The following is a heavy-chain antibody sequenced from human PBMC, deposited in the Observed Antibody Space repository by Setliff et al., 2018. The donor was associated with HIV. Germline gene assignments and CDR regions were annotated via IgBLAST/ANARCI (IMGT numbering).Heavy chain of an antibody. CDR1: GFNFSTSS. J-gene: IGHJ6*03. CDR3: ARVRETSGGYWGNFYYYMDV. D-gene: IGHD2-21*02. CDR2: ISGSSNFK. V-gene: IGHV3-21*04. Sequence: PGGSLRLSCEGSGFNFSTSSMNWVRQAPGKGLEWVSSISGSSNFKYYTVSVKGRFTISRDNAKRSLYLQMSSLRADDTAVYFCARVRETSGGYWGNFYYYMDVWGKGTTVTVSS.